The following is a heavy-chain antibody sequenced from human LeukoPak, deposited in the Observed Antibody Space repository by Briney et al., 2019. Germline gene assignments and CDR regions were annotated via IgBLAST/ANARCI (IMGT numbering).Heavy chain of an antibody. J-gene: IGHJ6*03. CDR2: IYYSGST. CDR3: ARETRSYYYMDV. Sequence: SETLSLTCTVSGGSISSSSYYWGWIRQPPGKGLEWIGSIYYSGSTYYNPSLKSRVTISVDTSNNQFSLKLSFVTAADTAVYYCARETRSYYYMDVWGKGTTVTVSS. V-gene: IGHV4-39*07. CDR1: GGSISSSSYY.